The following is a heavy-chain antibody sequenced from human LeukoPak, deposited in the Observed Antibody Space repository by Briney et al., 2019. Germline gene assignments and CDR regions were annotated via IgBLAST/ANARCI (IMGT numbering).Heavy chain of an antibody. J-gene: IGHJ4*02. Sequence: PSETLSLTCTVSGDSISSGDHYWSWIRQPAGKGLEWIGRIYTSGSTKYNPSLKSRVTISVDTSKNQISLRLNSVTAADTAVYYCARAKSAEAAAQTPPFYDHWGQGALVTVSS. CDR1: GDSISSGDHY. V-gene: IGHV4-61*02. CDR3: ARAKSAEAAAQTPPFYDH. D-gene: IGHD2-2*01. CDR2: IYTSGST.